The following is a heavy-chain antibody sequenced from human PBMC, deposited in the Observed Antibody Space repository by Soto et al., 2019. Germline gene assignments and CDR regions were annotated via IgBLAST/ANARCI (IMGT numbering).Heavy chain of an antibody. J-gene: IGHJ6*02. CDR3: AGEGQAPYYYYGMDV. V-gene: IGHV1-18*01. CDR2: ISGYNGNT. CDR1: GYTFTNYG. Sequence: QVQVLQSGDEVKKPGASVKVSCKASGYTFTNYGFSWVRQAPGQGLEWMGWISGYNGNTKYAEKFQGRVTMTTYTSTSTAHMELRSLRSDDTAVYYCAGEGQAPYYYYGMDVWGQGTAVTVSS.